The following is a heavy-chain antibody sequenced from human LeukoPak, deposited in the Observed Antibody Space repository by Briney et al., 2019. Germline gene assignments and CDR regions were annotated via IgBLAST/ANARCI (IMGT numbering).Heavy chain of an antibody. J-gene: IGHJ5*02. CDR2: ISAYNDNT. CDR3: ARSARYYYGSADWFDP. CDR1: GYTFTSYG. V-gene: IGHV1-18*04. D-gene: IGHD3-10*01. Sequence: GASVKVSCKASGYTFTSYGISWARQAPGQGLEWMGWISAYNDNTNYAQKLQGRVTMTTDTSTSTAYMELRSLRSDDTAVYYCARSARYYYGSADWFDPWGQGTLVTVSS.